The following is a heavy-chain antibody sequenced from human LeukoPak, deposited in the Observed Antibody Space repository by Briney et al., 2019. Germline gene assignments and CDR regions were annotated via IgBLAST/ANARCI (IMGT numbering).Heavy chain of an antibody. Sequence: GGTLRLSCAASEFPLSNYWMIWAHQAPGKGLPRVANTNQDGRKNYYVDSVRGRFTISRDNAKNSLYLQMNSLRAKDTAVYYCATTVAGYPDDYFDYWGQGTLVTVSS. D-gene: IGHD6-19*01. J-gene: IGHJ4*02. V-gene: IGHV3-7*01. CDR3: ATTVAGYPDDYFDY. CDR2: TNQDGRKN. CDR1: EFPLSNYW.